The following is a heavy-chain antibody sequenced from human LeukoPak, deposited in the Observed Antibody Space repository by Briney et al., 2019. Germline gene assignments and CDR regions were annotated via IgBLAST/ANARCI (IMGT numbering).Heavy chain of an antibody. CDR1: GGSISSYY. CDR3: ARRDSSGYYGY. D-gene: IGHD3-22*01. V-gene: IGHV4-59*08. J-gene: IGHJ4*02. Sequence: TSETLSLTCTVSGGSISSYYWSWIRQPPGKGLEWIGYIYYSGSTNFNPSLQSRVTMSVDTSKNQFSLKLSSVTATDTAVYYCARRDSSGYYGYWGQGTLVTVSS. CDR2: IYYSGST.